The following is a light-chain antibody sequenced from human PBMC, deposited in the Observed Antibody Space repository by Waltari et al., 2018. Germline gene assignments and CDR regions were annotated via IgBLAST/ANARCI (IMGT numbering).Light chain of an antibody. Sequence: DIVMTQSPDSLAVSLGERATITCKSSQTVLYSSNNKNYLAWYQQKAGQSPKLLLYWASTRESGVPDRFSGSGSGTDFTLTNNSLQAEDVAVYYCQQYYTTPTFGQGTKVEIK. CDR2: WAS. CDR1: QTVLYSSNNKNY. J-gene: IGKJ1*01. CDR3: QQYYTTPT. V-gene: IGKV4-1*01.